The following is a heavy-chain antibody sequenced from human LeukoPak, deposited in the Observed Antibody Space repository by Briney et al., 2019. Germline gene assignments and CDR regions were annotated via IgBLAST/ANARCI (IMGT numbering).Heavy chain of an antibody. J-gene: IGHJ4*02. CDR1: GFTFSSYG. Sequence: GRSLRLSCAASGFTFSSYGMHWVRQAPGKGLEWVAVISYDGSNKYYADSVKGRFTIPRDNSKNTLYLQMNSLRAEDTAVYYCAKELRYYDFWSGYYSPYYFDYWGQGTLVTVSS. V-gene: IGHV3-30*18. CDR2: ISYDGSNK. D-gene: IGHD3-3*01. CDR3: AKELRYYDFWSGYYSPYYFDY.